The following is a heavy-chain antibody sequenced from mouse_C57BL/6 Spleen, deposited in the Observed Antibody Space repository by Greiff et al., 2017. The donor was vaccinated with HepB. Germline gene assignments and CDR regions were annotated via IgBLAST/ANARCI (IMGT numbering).Heavy chain of an antibody. CDR2: ISSGSSTI. J-gene: IGHJ4*01. CDR3: AREDYGSSSAMDY. V-gene: IGHV5-17*01. CDR1: GFTFSDYG. D-gene: IGHD1-1*01. Sequence: EVQLQESGGGLVKPGGSLKLSCAASGFTFSDYGMHWVRQAPEKGLEWVAYISSGSSTIYYADTVKGRFTISRDNAKNTLFLQMTSLRSEDTAMYYCAREDYGSSSAMDYWGQGTSVTVSS.